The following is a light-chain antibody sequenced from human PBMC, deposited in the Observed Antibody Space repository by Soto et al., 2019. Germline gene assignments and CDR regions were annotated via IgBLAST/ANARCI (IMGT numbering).Light chain of an antibody. CDR1: NIGIKS. V-gene: IGLV3-21*04. Sequence: SYELTQPPPVSVAPGETARISCGGDNIGIKSVHWYQHQPGQAPVLVIHYDSDRPSGIPERFSGSNSGNTATLTISSVEAGDEADYYCQVRHSASEPVVFGGGTKVTVL. CDR3: QVRHSASEPVV. CDR2: YDS. J-gene: IGLJ2*01.